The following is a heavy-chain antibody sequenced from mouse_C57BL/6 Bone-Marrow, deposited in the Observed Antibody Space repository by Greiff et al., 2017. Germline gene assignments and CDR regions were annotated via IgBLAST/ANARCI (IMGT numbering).Heavy chain of an antibody. CDR2: ISDGGSYT. CDR3: ARGGDFDY. CDR1: GFTFSSYA. V-gene: IGHV5-4*01. Sequence: EVHLVESGGGLVKPGGSLKLSCAASGFTFSSYAMSWVRQTPEKRLEWVATISDGGSYTYYPDNVKGRFTISRDNAKNNLYLQMSHLKSEDTAMYYCARGGDFDYGGQGTTLTVSS. J-gene: IGHJ2*01.